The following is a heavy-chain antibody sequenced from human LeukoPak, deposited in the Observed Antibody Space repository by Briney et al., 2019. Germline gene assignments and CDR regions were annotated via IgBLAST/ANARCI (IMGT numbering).Heavy chain of an antibody. D-gene: IGHD6-19*01. J-gene: IGHJ4*02. V-gene: IGHV4-59*12. CDR2: IYYSGST. CDR1: GGSISSYY. Sequence: SETLSLTCTVSGGSISSYYWSWIRQPPGKGLEWIGYIYYSGSTNYNPSLKSRVTMSVDTSKNQFSLKLSSVTAADTAVYYCARDRLGVAGYGGIDYWGQGTLVTVSS. CDR3: ARDRLGVAGYGGIDY.